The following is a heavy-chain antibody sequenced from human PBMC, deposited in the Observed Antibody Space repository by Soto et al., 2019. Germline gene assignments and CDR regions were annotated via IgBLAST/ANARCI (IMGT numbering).Heavy chain of an antibody. Sequence: SETLSLTCTVSGDSISSSYWSWIRQSPGKGLEWIGSIYYTGSTNYSPSLKGRLIISVDPSKNQFSLKLTSVTAADTAMYYCARPKTIGAAAGKGWFDPWGQGTLVTVSS. CDR1: GDSISSSY. CDR2: IYYTGST. V-gene: IGHV4-59*08. D-gene: IGHD6-13*01. J-gene: IGHJ5*02. CDR3: ARPKTIGAAAGKGWFDP.